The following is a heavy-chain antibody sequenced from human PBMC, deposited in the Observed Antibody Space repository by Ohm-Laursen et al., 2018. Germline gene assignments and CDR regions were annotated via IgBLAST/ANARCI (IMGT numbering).Heavy chain of an antibody. CDR1: GVSISSYY. D-gene: IGHD3-16*01. Sequence: SETLSLTCTVSGVSISSYYWSWIRQPAGKGLEWIGRIYSSGSTNYNPSLKSRVTMSVDTSKSQFSLKVNSVTAADPAVCYCERSFDTFYFDLWGQGTLVTVSS. CDR2: IYSSGST. V-gene: IGHV4-4*07. CDR3: ERSFDTFYFDL. J-gene: IGHJ4*02.